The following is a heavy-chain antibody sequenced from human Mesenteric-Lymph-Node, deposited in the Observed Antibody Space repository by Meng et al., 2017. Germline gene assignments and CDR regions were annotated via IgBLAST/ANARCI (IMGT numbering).Heavy chain of an antibody. Sequence: QGQLQGSGPGLMKPSETLSLTFTVSGGSSRSYYWSCIRQPPGKGLEWIGYIYYSGSTNYNPSLKSRVTISVDTSKNQISLKLSSVTAADAAVYYCAGTIQGEDYWGQGTLVTVSS. D-gene: IGHD3-16*01. CDR2: IYYSGST. CDR3: AGTIQGEDY. CDR1: GGSSRSYY. V-gene: IGHV4-59*01. J-gene: IGHJ4*02.